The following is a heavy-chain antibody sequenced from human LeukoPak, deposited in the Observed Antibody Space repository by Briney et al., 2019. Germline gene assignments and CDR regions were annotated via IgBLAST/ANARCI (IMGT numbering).Heavy chain of an antibody. V-gene: IGHV4-59*01. Sequence: PSETLSLTCTVSGGSISSYYWSWIRQPPGKGLEWIGYIYYSGSTNYNPSLKSRVTISVDTSKNQFSLKLSSVTAADTAVYYCAREGRGSGSNYYMDVWGKGTTVTISS. CDR1: GGSISSYY. J-gene: IGHJ6*03. CDR2: IYYSGST. CDR3: AREGRGSGSNYYMDV. D-gene: IGHD3-10*01.